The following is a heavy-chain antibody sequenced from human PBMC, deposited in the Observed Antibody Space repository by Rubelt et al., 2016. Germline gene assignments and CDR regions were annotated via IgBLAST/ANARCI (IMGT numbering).Heavy chain of an antibody. J-gene: IGHJ5*02. V-gene: IGHV1-69*04. CDR3: ARGVEYYYGSGTNWFDP. CDR1: GGTFSSYA. D-gene: IGHD3-10*01. CDR2: IIPILGIA. Sequence: QVQLVQSGAEVKKPGSSVKVSCKASGGTFSSYAISWVRQAPGQGLEWMGRIIPILGIAKYAQKSQGRVTSTADKSTSTAYMELSSLRSEDTAVYYCARGVEYYYGSGTNWFDPWGQGTLVTVSS.